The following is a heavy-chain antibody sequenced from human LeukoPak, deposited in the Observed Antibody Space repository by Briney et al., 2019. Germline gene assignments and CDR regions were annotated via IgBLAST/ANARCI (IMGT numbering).Heavy chain of an antibody. D-gene: IGHD2-2*01. J-gene: IGHJ6*03. Sequence: PSETLSLTCTVSGGSISSGGYYWSWIRQHPGKGLEWVGYIYYSGSTYYNPSLKSRVTISVDTSKNQFSLKLSSVTAADTAVYYCARDRTDHCSSTSCYYYYYMDVWGKGTTVTVSS. CDR1: GGSISSGGYY. CDR3: ARDRTDHCSSTSCYYYYYMDV. V-gene: IGHV4-31*03. CDR2: IYYSGST.